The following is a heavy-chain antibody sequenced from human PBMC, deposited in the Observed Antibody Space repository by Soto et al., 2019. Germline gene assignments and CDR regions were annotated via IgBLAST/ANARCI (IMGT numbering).Heavy chain of an antibody. CDR3: ARAHGSGWGAFDI. CDR2: IYHSGST. V-gene: IGHV4-30-2*01. D-gene: IGHD3-10*01. Sequence: QLQLQESGSGLVKPSQTLSLTCAVSGGSISRGVYSWSWIRQPPGKGLEWIGYIYHSGSTYYNPSLKSRVTISVDRSKNQFSLKLSSVTAADTAVYYCARAHGSGWGAFDIWGQGTMVTVSS. CDR1: GGSISRGVYS. J-gene: IGHJ3*02.